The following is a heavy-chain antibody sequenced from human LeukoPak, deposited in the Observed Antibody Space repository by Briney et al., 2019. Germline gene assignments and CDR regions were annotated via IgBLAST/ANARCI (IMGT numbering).Heavy chain of an antibody. J-gene: IGHJ5*02. CDR3: ARDGWSYYDSSGYYYNWFDP. V-gene: IGHV3-74*01. CDR1: GFTFSSYW. CDR2: INDDGRST. Sequence: GGSLRLSCAASGFTFSSYWMHWVRQAPGKGLVGVSRINDDGRSTSYADSVKGRFTISRDNAKNTLYLQMNSLRAEDTAVYYCARDGWSYYDSSGYYYNWFDPWGQGTLVTVSS. D-gene: IGHD3-22*01.